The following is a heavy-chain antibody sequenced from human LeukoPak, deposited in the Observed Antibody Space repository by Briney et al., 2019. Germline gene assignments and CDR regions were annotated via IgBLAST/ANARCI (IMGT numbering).Heavy chain of an antibody. D-gene: IGHD3-10*01. Sequence: GESLKISCKGSGYSFTSYWIGWVRQMPGKGLEWMGIIYPGDSDTKYSPSFQGQVTISADKSISTAYPQWSSLKASDTAMYYCATLTRIRGVIAYYFDSWGQGTLVTVSS. CDR3: ATLTRIRGVIAYYFDS. J-gene: IGHJ4*02. CDR2: IYPGDSDT. CDR1: GYSFTSYW. V-gene: IGHV5-51*01.